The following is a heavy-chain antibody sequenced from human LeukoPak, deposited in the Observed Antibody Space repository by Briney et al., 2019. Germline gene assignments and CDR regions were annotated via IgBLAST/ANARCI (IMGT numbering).Heavy chain of an antibody. CDR2: ISSNGGST. CDR3: ARGGSIAARPIDY. Sequence: PGGSLGLSCAASGFTFSSYAMHWVRQAPGKGLEYVSAISSNGGSTYYANSVKGRFTISRDNSKNTLFLQMGSLRAEDMAVYYCARGGSIAARPIDYWGQGTLVTVSS. J-gene: IGHJ4*02. D-gene: IGHD6-6*01. CDR1: GFTFSSYA. V-gene: IGHV3-64*01.